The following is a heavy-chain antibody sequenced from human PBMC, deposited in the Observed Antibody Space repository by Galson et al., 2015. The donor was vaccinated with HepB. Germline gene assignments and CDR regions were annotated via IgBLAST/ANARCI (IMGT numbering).Heavy chain of an antibody. D-gene: IGHD2-8*01. CDR2: ITSNGGRT. Sequence: SLRLSCAASGFTFSRYAMTWVRQAPGKGLEWISSITSNGGRTFYTNSVQGRFTISRDNSRNTVVLQLSSLRPEDTAVYYCAKDGIMVSNTPYQLPFWGQGTLVSVSA. CDR3: AKDGIMVSNTPYQLPF. V-gene: IGHV3-23*01. CDR1: GFTFSRYA. J-gene: IGHJ4*02.